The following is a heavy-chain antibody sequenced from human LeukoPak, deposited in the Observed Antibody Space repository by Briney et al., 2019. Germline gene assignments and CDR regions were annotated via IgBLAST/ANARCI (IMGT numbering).Heavy chain of an antibody. CDR1: GGTFISYA. CDR2: IIPIFGIA. V-gene: IGHV1-69*13. CDR3: ARERGYSGRYWCDY. J-gene: IGHJ4*02. Sequence: SVKVSCKASGGTFISYAISWVRQAPGQGLEWMGRIIPIFGIANYAQKFQGRVTITADESTSTAYMELSSLRSEDTAVYYCARERGYSGRYWCDYWGQGTLVTVSS. D-gene: IGHD1-26*01.